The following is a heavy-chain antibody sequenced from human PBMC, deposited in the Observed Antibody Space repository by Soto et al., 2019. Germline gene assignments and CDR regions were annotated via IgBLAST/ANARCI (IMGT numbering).Heavy chain of an antibody. CDR2: IYWDDDK. CDR1: GFSLSTSGVG. CDR3: AHEGNILTPGGVIVRSNY. Sequence: QITLKESGPTLVKPTQTLTLTCTFSGFSLSTSGVGVGWIRQPPGKALEWLAIIYWDDDKRYSTSLKSRLTITKDTAKNQVVRTMTNMDPVDTATYYCAHEGNILTPGGVIVRSNYWGQGTLVTVSS. V-gene: IGHV2-5*02. J-gene: IGHJ4*02. D-gene: IGHD3-16*02.